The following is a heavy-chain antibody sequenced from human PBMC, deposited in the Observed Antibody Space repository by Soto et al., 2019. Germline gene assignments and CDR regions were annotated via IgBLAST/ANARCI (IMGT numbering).Heavy chain of an antibody. CDR3: AGGQVIGVGTNSLRRSPFSKDG. V-gene: IGHV4-59*01. J-gene: IGHJ6*02. CDR2: ISYSGST. CDR1: DGSLSGYY. D-gene: IGHD2-8*01. Sequence: SETLSLTCIVADGSLSGYYWSWIRQPPGKGLEWIGYISYSGSTNYNPSLKSRVTISVDTSKNQISLKLSSVTAADTAVYYCAGGQVIGVGTNSLRRSPFSKDGWGQGTTVTVSS.